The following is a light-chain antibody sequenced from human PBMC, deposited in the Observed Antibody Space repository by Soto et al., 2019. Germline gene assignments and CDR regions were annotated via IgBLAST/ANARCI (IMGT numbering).Light chain of an antibody. Sequence: QPVLTQSPSASASLGASVKLTCTLSSGHSTYAIAWHRQQPEEGPRFLMRLDSDGSHRKGDGIPDRFSGSSYGADRYLTISSIQSEDEADYYCQTWGSGIWVFGGGTKLTVL. V-gene: IGLV4-69*01. CDR3: QTWGSGIWV. J-gene: IGLJ3*02. CDR1: SGHSTYA. CDR2: LDSDGSH.